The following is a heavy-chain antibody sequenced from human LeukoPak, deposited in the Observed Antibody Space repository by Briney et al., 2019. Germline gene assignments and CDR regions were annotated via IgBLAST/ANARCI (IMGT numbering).Heavy chain of an antibody. D-gene: IGHD6-13*01. J-gene: IGHJ4*02. V-gene: IGHV3-21*01. CDR2: ISSSSSYI. CDR3: ARGIAAAGTGDY. Sequence: PGGSLRLSCAASGFTFSSYSMNWARQAPGKGLEWASSISSSSSYIYYADSVKGRFTISRDNAKNSLYLQMNSLRAEDTAVYYCARGIAAAGTGDYWGQGTLVTVSS. CDR1: GFTFSSYS.